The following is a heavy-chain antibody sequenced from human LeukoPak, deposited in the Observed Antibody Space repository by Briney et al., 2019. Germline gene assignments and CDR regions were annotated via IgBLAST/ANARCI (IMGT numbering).Heavy chain of an antibody. CDR3: ARSIGYCSGGSC. CDR2: IIPIFGTA. V-gene: IGHV1-69*05. Sequence: SVEVSCKASGGTFSSYAISWVRQAPGQGLEWMGGIIPIFGTANYAQKFQGRVTITTDESTSTAYMELSSLRSEDTAVYYCARSIGYCSGGSCWGQGTLVTVSS. CDR1: GGTFSSYA. J-gene: IGHJ4*02. D-gene: IGHD2-15*01.